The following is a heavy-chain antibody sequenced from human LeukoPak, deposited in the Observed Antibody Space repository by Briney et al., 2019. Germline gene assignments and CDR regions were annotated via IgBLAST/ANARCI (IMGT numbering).Heavy chain of an antibody. Sequence: GASVKVSCKASGYTFTYRYLHWVRQAPGQALEWMGWITPFNGNTNYAQKFQDRVTITRDRSMSTAYMELSSLRSEDTAMYYCASPSSRCSSTSCYTFDIWGQGTMVTVSS. D-gene: IGHD2-2*02. CDR3: ASPSSRCSSTSCYTFDI. V-gene: IGHV1-45*02. J-gene: IGHJ3*02. CDR2: ITPFNGNT. CDR1: GYTFTYRY.